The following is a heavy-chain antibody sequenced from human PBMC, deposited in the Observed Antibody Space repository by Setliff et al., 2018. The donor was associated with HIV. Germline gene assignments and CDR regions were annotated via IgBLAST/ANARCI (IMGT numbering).Heavy chain of an antibody. J-gene: IGHJ6*03. CDR1: GGSISSHY. D-gene: IGHD3-22*01. Sequence: SETLSLTCSVSGGSISSHYWSWIRQPPGKGLEWIGYIYSTGSTNYNPSLKSRVTISVDTSKNQVSLELSSVAAADTAVYYCARGIYYYDSRRYYYYMDVWGKGTTVTVS. V-gene: IGHV4-59*11. CDR2: IYSTGST. CDR3: ARGIYYYDSRRYYYYMDV.